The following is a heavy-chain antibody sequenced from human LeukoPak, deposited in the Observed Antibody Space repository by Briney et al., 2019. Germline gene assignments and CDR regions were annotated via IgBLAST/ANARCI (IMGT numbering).Heavy chain of an antibody. Sequence: AGGSLRLSCAASGFTFDDYAMHWVRQAPGKGLEWVSGIRWNSGSVGYADSVKGRFTISRDNAKNSLYLQMNSLRAEDMALYYCAKDSGIAAAGTGEYFQHWGQGTLVTVSS. CDR1: GFTFDDYA. D-gene: IGHD6-13*01. CDR3: AKDSGIAAAGTGEYFQH. V-gene: IGHV3-9*03. J-gene: IGHJ1*01. CDR2: IRWNSGSV.